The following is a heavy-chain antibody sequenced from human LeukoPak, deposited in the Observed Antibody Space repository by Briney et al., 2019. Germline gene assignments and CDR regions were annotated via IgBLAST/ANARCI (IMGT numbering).Heavy chain of an antibody. D-gene: IGHD3-22*01. CDR1: GFTFSRSA. Sequence: GGSLRLSCAASGFTFSRSAMTWVRQGPGTGLEFVASIIYSGGATYYADSVRGRFTISRDNSKNTLYLQMNSLRAEDTALYYCAKDGLYYDGSEHVYYFDSWGQGTLVTVSS. V-gene: IGHV3-23*01. CDR2: IIYSGGAT. CDR3: AKDGLYYDGSEHVYYFDS. J-gene: IGHJ4*02.